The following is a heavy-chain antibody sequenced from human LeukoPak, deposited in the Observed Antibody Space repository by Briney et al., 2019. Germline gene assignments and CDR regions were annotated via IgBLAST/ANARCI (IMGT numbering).Heavy chain of an antibody. CDR2: IYHSGST. Sequence: SETLSLTGTVSGSSISSGGYYWSWIRQTPGKGLAGIGYIYHSGSTYYNPSLKSRVTISVDRSKNQFSLKLSSVTAADTAVYCCARAGDSDTYYCPFQHWGQGTLVTVSS. J-gene: IGHJ1*01. V-gene: IGHV4-30-2*01. CDR1: GSSISSGGYY. D-gene: IGHD3-10*01. CDR3: ARAGDSDTYYCPFQH.